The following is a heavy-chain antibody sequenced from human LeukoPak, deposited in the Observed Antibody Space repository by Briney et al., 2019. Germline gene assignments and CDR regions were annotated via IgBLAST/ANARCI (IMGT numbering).Heavy chain of an antibody. J-gene: IGHJ4*02. CDR1: GFTFSSYA. V-gene: IGHV3-30-3*01. Sequence: GGSLRLSCAASGFTFSSYAMHWVRQAPGKGLEWVAVISYDGSNKYYADSVKGRFTISRDNSKNTLYLQMNSLRAEDTAVNYCARDHRGVRDYFDYWGQGTLVTVSS. D-gene: IGHD3-10*01. CDR3: ARDHRGVRDYFDY. CDR2: ISYDGSNK.